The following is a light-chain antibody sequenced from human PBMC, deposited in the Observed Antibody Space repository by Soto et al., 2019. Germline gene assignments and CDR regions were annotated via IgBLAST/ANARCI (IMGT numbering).Light chain of an antibody. J-gene: IGKJ1*01. CDR2: GAS. V-gene: IGKV3-20*01. Sequence: EIVLTQSPGTLSLSPGERATLSCRASQSVSSSYLAWYQQKPGQAPRLPIYGASSRATGIPDRFSGSGSGTDFTLTISRPEPEDFAVYYCQQYGSSPWTFGQGTKVEIK. CDR1: QSVSSSY. CDR3: QQYGSSPWT.